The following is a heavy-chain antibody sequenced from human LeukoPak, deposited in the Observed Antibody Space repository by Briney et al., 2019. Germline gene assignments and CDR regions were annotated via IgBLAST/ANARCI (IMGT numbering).Heavy chain of an antibody. D-gene: IGHD5-18*01. CDR3: ARDLSGVSGYTYGRGIDY. CDR2: LKKYGSQK. CDR1: GFPHNSYC. Sequence: HPGGSLTLSCAASGFPHNSYCMSCVRQAPGRGLVCVANLKKYGSQKHYVDSGKGRFTISRDNAKTSLYLEMNSLRPEDTAVYYCARDLSGVSGYTYGRGIDYWGQGTLVTVSS. J-gene: IGHJ4*02. V-gene: IGHV3-7*01.